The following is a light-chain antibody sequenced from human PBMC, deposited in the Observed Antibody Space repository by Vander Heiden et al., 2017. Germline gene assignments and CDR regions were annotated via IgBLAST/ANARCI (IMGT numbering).Light chain of an antibody. Sequence: IQLTQSPSSVSASVGDRVTITCRASQGISTWLAWYQQIPGKAPKLLISSASSLQSGVPSRFSGSGSGTDFILTISTLQPDDFATYYCQQANNFPRTFGQGTKVEIK. CDR2: SAS. CDR3: QQANNFPRT. J-gene: IGKJ1*01. CDR1: QGISTW. V-gene: IGKV1-12*01.